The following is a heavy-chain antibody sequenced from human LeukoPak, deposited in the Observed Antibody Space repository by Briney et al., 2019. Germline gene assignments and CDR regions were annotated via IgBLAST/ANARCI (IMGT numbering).Heavy chain of an antibody. CDR2: ISSSGSTI. CDR3: ARTTVFDY. J-gene: IGHJ4*02. CDR1: GFTFSSYS. Sequence: QTGGSLRLSCATSGFTFSSYSMSWVRQAPGKGLEWVSYISSSGSTIYYAASVKGRSTISRDNARKSVYLQMNSLRDEDTAVYYCARTTVFDYWGQGTLVTVSS. V-gene: IGHV3-48*02. D-gene: IGHD1-14*01.